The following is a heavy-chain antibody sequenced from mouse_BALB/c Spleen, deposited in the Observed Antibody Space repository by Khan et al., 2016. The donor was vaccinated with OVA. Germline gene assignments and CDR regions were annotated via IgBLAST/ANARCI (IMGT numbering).Heavy chain of an antibody. CDR1: GFTFSNFG. Sequence: EVELVESGGGLVQPGGSRKLSCAASGFTFSNFGMHWVRQAPEKGLEWVAYISSGSNNIYYADSVKGRFTISRDNPENTLFLQMTSLRSEDTAIYYCTRRYNTYAWFAYWGQGTLVTVSA. V-gene: IGHV5-17*02. CDR2: ISSGSNNI. D-gene: IGHD1-1*01. CDR3: TRRYNTYAWFAY. J-gene: IGHJ3*01.